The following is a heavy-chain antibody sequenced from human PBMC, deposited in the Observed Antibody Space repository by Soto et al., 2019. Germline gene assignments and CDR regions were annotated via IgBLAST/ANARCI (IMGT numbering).Heavy chain of an antibody. D-gene: IGHD5-12*01. CDR3: ARGGYSGYPVGWFDP. J-gene: IGHJ5*02. CDR1: ECTFSSYA. CDR2: IIPIFGTA. V-gene: IGHV1-69*01. Sequence: QVQLVQSGAEVKKPGSSVKVSCKASECTFSSYAISWVRQAPGQGLEWMGGIIPIFGTANYAQKFQGRVTITADESTSTAYMELSSLRSEDTAVYYCARGGYSGYPVGWFDPWGQGTLVTVSS.